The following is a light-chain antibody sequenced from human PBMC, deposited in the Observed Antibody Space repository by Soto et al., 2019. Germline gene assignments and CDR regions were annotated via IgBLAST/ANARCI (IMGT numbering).Light chain of an antibody. J-gene: IGKJ4*01. CDR3: YQRRNWPPLLT. Sequence: DILMTQSPSTLSLSPGDTATISCRASQSVSGYIAWYQQKPGQAPRLLIFEASSGATGRPAGFSGSGCGTDFTLTISIIRPQHYAFDSCYQRRNWPPLLTFGGGTKVDI. V-gene: IGKV3-11*01. CDR1: QSVSGY. CDR2: EAS.